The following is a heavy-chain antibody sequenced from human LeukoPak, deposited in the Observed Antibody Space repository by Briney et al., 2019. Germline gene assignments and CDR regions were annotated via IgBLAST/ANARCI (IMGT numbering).Heavy chain of an antibody. J-gene: IGHJ4*02. CDR3: ARDNTVVTFDY. D-gene: IGHD4-23*01. CDR2: INPNSGGT. Sequence: ASVKVSCKASGYTFTGYYMHWVRQAPGQGLEWMGWINPNSGGTNYAQNFQGRVTMTRDTSISTAYMDLSSLTSDDTAVYYCARDNTVVTFDYWGQGTLVTASS. V-gene: IGHV1-2*02. CDR1: GYTFTGYY.